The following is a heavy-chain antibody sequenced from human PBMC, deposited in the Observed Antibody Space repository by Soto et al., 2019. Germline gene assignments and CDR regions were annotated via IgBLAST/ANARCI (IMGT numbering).Heavy chain of an antibody. CDR1: GFTFSIYA. J-gene: IGHJ4*02. D-gene: IGHD2-2*01. Sequence: QVQLVESGGGVVQPGRSLRLYFAASGFTFSIYAMHWVRQAPGKGLEWVAVISYDGSNKYYADSVKGRFTISRDNSKNTRYLQMNSLRAEDTAVYYCARARLDTPALDYWGQGTLVTVSS. CDR2: ISYDGSNK. V-gene: IGHV3-30-3*01. CDR3: ARARLDTPALDY.